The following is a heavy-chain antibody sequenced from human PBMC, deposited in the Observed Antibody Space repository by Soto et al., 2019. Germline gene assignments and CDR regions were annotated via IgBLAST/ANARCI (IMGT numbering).Heavy chain of an antibody. J-gene: IGHJ2*01. CDR1: GFTFSSYA. CDR3: ARHRDDYGDWYFDL. Sequence: QVQLVESGGGVVQPGRSLRLSCAASGFTFSSYAMHWVRQAPGKGLEWVAVISYDGSNKYYADSVKGRFTISRDNSRNTLYLQMNGLGADGTAVYYCARHRDDYGDWYFDLWGRGTLVTVSS. D-gene: IGHD4-17*01. CDR2: ISYDGSNK. V-gene: IGHV3-30-3*01.